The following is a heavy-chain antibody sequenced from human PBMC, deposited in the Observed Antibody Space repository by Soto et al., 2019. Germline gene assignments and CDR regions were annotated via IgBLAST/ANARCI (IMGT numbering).Heavy chain of an antibody. Sequence: GASLKISCKGSGYSFTSYWISWVRQMPGKGLEWMGRIDPSDSYTNYSPSFQGHVTISADKSISTAYLQWSSLKASDTAMYYCARQPHLYSSSYHGEGVYGYWGQGTLVTVSS. D-gene: IGHD6-6*01. V-gene: IGHV5-10-1*01. J-gene: IGHJ4*02. CDR2: IDPSDSYT. CDR3: ARQPHLYSSSYHGEGVYGY. CDR1: GYSFTSYW.